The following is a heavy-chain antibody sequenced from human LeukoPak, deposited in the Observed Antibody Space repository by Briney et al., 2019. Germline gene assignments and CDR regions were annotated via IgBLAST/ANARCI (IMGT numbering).Heavy chain of an antibody. V-gene: IGHV1-18*01. CDR1: GYTFTSYG. Sequence: EASVKVSCKASGYTFTSYGISWVRQAPGQGLEWMGWISAYNGNTNYAQKLQGRVTMTTDTSTSTAYMELRSLRSDDTAVYYCARDRFYYDSSGYPYYYGMDVWGQGTTVTVSS. CDR2: ISAYNGNT. J-gene: IGHJ6*02. D-gene: IGHD3-22*01. CDR3: ARDRFYYDSSGYPYYYGMDV.